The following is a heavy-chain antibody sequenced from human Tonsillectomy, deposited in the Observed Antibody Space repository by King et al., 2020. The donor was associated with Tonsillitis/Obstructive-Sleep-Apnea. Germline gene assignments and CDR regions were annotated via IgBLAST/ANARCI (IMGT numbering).Heavy chain of an antibody. Sequence: EVQLVESGGGVVRPGGSLRLSCAGSGFTFDNYGMSWVRQAPGKGLEWVSGINWNGGSTGYADSVKGRLTISRDNAKNSLYLQMNSPRAEDTALYYCARDLRGVENNYYGSGSPDYWGQGTLVTVSS. D-gene: IGHD3-10*01. CDR2: INWNGGST. V-gene: IGHV3-20*04. CDR1: GFTFDNYG. J-gene: IGHJ4*02. CDR3: ARDLRGVENNYYGSGSPDY.